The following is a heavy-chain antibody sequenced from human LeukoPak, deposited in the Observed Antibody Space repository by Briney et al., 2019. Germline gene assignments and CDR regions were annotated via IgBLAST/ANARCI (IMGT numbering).Heavy chain of an antibody. CDR1: GVVFMDYG. CDR3: AKDPYGTRYFDY. V-gene: IGHV3-23*01. J-gene: IGHJ4*02. Sequence: GGSLRLSCAASGVVFMDYGMNWVRQAPGKGLEWVSVISGGGTSTYYADSVKGRFTISRDNSKNTVYLQMNSLRAEDTAVYYCAKDPYGTRYFDYWGQGTLVTVSS. CDR2: ISGGGTST. D-gene: IGHD2-2*01.